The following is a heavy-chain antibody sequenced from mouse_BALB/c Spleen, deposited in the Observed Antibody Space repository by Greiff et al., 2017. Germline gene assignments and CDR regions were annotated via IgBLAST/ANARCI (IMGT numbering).Heavy chain of an antibody. V-gene: IGHV5-6*03. Sequence: DVMLVESGGGLVKPGGSLKLSCAASGFTFSSYGMSWVRQTPDKRLEWVATISSGGSYTYYPDSVKGRFTISRDNAKNTLYLQMSSLKSEDTAMYYCARQMMITTGDAMDYWGQGTSVTVSS. CDR3: ARQMMITTGDAMDY. CDR1: GFTFSSYG. J-gene: IGHJ4*01. D-gene: IGHD2-4*01. CDR2: ISSGGSYT.